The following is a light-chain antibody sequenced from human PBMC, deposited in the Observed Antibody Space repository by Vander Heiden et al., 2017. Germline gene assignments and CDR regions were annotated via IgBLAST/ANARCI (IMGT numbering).Light chain of an antibody. CDR2: AAS. J-gene: IGKJ2*01. V-gene: IGKV1-39*01. CDR3: QRTYSTRST. Sequence: DIQMTQSPSSLSASVGDRVIITCRASQSISSYLNWYQQKPGKAPKLLIYAASSSQSGLPSRFSGSGSATDFTLTISRLQPEDFATYYCQRTYSTRSTFGQGTKVEIK. CDR1: QSISSY.